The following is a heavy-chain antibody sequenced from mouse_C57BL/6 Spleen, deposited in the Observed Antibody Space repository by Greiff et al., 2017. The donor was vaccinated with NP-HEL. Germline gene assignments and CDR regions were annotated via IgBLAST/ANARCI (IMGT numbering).Heavy chain of an antibody. Sequence: VQLQQSGAELARPGASVKMSCKASGYTFTSYTMHWVKQRPGQGLEWIGYINPSSGYTKYNQKFKDKATLTADKSSSTAYMQLSSLTSEDSAVYYGARIYYGNYDYAMDYWGQGTSVTVSS. CDR3: ARIYYGNYDYAMDY. CDR1: GYTFTSYT. CDR2: INPSSGYT. J-gene: IGHJ4*01. D-gene: IGHD2-1*01. V-gene: IGHV1-4*01.